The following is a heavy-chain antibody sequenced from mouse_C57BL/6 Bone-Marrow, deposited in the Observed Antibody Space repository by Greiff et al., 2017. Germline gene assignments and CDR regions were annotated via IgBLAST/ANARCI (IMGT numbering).Heavy chain of an antibody. Sequence: VQLQQSGPVLVKPGASVKMSCKASGYTFTDYYMNWVKQSHGKSLEWIGVINPYNGGTSYNQKFKGKATLTVDKSSSTAYMELNSLTSEDSAVYYCARTLVLRYWYFDVWGTGTTVTVSS. D-gene: IGHD1-1*01. CDR3: ARTLVLRYWYFDV. CDR1: GYTFTDYY. CDR2: INPYNGGT. J-gene: IGHJ1*03. V-gene: IGHV1-19*01.